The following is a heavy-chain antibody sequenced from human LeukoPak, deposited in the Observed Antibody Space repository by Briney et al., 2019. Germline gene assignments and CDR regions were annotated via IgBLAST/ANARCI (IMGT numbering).Heavy chain of an antibody. CDR1: GFTFSSYA. V-gene: IGHV3-9*01. Sequence: SLRLSCAASGFTFSSYAMSWVRQAPGKGLEWVSGISWNSGSIGYADSVKGRFTISRDNAKNSLYLQMNSLRAEDTALYYCAKDIYYYDSSGSNFDLWGRGTLVTVSS. CDR2: ISWNSGSI. D-gene: IGHD3-22*01. CDR3: AKDIYYYDSSGSNFDL. J-gene: IGHJ2*01.